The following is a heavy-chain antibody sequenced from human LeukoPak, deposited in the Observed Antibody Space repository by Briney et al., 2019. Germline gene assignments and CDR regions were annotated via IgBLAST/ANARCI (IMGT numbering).Heavy chain of an antibody. V-gene: IGHV4-59*01. Sequence: PSETLSLTCTVSGGSISSYYWSWIRQPPGKGLEWIGYIYYSGSTNYNPSLKSRVTISVDTSKNQFSLKLSSVTAADTAVYYCAREGIAAAGILDYWGQGTLVTVSS. J-gene: IGHJ4*02. CDR2: IYYSGST. CDR3: AREGIAAAGILDY. D-gene: IGHD6-13*01. CDR1: GGSISSYY.